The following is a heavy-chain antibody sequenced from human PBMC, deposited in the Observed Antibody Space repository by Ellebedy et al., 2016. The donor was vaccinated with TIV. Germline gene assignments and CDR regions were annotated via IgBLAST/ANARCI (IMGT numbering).Heavy chain of an antibody. J-gene: IGHJ4*02. CDR1: GFTLSNYA. V-gene: IGHV3-30*04. Sequence: PGGSLRLSCAVSGFTLSNYAVYWVRHAPGKGLQWVTFISSDGSHINYADSVKGRFTISLDISKNTMYLQMNSLRAEDTALYFCARGRCRGANCHYFDYWGQGTVVTVSS. CDR2: ISSDGSHI. D-gene: IGHD2-15*01. CDR3: ARGRCRGANCHYFDY.